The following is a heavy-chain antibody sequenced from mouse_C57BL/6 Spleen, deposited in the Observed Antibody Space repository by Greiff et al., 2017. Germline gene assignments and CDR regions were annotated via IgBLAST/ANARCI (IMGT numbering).Heavy chain of an antibody. J-gene: IGHJ2*01. D-gene: IGHD4-1*01. V-gene: IGHV1-19*01. Sequence: SGPVLVKPGASVKMSCKASGYTFTDYYMNWVKQSHGKSLEWIGVINPSNGGTSYNQKFKGKATLTVDKSSSTAYMELNSLTSEDSAVYYCARVGENYFDYWGQGTTLTVSS. CDR3: ARVGENYFDY. CDR2: INPSNGGT. CDR1: GYTFTDYY.